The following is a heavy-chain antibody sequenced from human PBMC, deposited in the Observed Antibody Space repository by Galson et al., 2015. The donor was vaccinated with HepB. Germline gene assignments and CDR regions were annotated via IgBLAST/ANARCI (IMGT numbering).Heavy chain of an antibody. Sequence: AISGDSVSSNSAAWNWIRQSPSRGLEWLGKTFYRSKWFDAYAISVKSRITISPDTSKNQFSLQLSSVTPEDTALYFCARDLGGTVDYWGQGTLVTVSS. J-gene: IGHJ4*02. D-gene: IGHD3/OR15-3a*01. CDR3: ARDLGGTVDY. CDR2: TFYRSKWFD. V-gene: IGHV6-1*01. CDR1: GDSVSSNSAA.